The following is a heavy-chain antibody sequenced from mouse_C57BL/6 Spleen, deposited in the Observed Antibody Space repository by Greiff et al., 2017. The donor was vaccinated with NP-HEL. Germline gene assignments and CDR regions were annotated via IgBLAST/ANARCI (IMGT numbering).Heavy chain of an antibody. CDR3: TNGYDEYYYAMDY. CDR2: IYPGNSDT. Sequence: EVQLQQSGTVLARPGASVKMSCKTSGYTFTSYWMHWVKQRPGQGLEWIGAIYPGNSDTSYNQKFKGKAKLTAVTSASTAYMELSSLTNEDSAVYYCTNGYDEYYYAMDYWGQGTSVTVSS. V-gene: IGHV1-5*01. CDR1: GYTFTSYW. J-gene: IGHJ4*01. D-gene: IGHD2-2*01.